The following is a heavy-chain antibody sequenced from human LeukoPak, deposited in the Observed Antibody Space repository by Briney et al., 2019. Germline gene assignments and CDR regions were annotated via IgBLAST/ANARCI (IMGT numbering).Heavy chain of an antibody. CDR2: ISYDGSNK. CDR1: GFTFSSYA. CDR3: AKAKYIGYDSRGPFDY. J-gene: IGHJ4*02. Sequence: PGGSLRLSCAASGFTFSSYAMHWVRQAPGKGLEWVAVISYDGSNKYYADSVKGRFTISRDNSKNTLYLQMNSLRAEDTAVYYCAKAKYIGYDSRGPFDYWGQGTLVTVSS. V-gene: IGHV3-30*04. D-gene: IGHD5-12*01.